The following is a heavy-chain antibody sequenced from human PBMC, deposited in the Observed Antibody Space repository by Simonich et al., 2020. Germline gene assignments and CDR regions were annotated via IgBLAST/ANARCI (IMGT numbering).Heavy chain of an antibody. CDR1: GFTFSSYE. V-gene: IGHV3-48*03. D-gene: IGHD6-6*01. J-gene: IGHJ6*02. CDR3: ARDFRLQLVEIGTYYYYGMDV. CDR2: ISSSGSTI. Sequence: EVQLVESGGGLVQPGGSLRLSCAASGFTFSSYEMNWVRQAPGKGLEWVSYISSSGSTIYYANSVKGRFTIARDNAKNSRYLKMNSLRAEDTAVYYCARDFRLQLVEIGTYYYYGMDVWGQGTTVTVSS.